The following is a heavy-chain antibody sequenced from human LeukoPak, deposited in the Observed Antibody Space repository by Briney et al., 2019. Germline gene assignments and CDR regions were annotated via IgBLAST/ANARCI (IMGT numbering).Heavy chain of an antibody. CDR2: ISGNKNYI. CDR3: ARDPHNPGPIDY. V-gene: IGHV3-21*01. Sequence: EGSLRLSCVASGFTFSSYSMNWVRQAPGKGLEWVSSISGNKNYIYYADSVGGRFTISRDNARDSLFLQMDSLRAEDTGVYYCARDPHNPGPIDYWGQGTLVTVSS. J-gene: IGHJ4*02. CDR1: GFTFSSYS.